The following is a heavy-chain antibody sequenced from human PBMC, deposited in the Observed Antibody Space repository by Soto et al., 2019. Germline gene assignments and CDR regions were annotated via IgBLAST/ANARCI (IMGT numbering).Heavy chain of an antibody. V-gene: IGHV6-1*01. Sequence: SQTLALTRAISWGSVSSNTATWNWVRQSPSRGLEWMGRTYYRSNWNFDYALSVKSRITINPDTSKNQFSLQLNSLTPEDTAVYYCAGEIDIHHGLVHWGQAT. J-gene: IGHJ4*02. CDR3: AGEIDIHHGLVH. CDR1: WGSVSSNTAT. CDR2: TYYRSNWNF.